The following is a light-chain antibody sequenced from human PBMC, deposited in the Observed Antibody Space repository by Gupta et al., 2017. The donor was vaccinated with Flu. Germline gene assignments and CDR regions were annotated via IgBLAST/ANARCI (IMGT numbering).Light chain of an antibody. CDR1: NSDIGRYDY. CDR2: DVT. Sequence: QSALTQPASVSGSPGQSITISCTGTNSDIGRYDYISWYQQHPGKAPKLTIYDVTYRPSGVSYRFSGSKSGNTASLTISGLQAEDEAVYYCCSFTSSNTMFGGGTKLTVL. J-gene: IGLJ3*02. V-gene: IGLV2-14*03. CDR3: CSFTSSNTM.